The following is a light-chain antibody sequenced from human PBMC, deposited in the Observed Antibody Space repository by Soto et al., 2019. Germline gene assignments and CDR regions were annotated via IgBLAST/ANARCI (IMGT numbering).Light chain of an antibody. Sequence: QSALTQPPSASGSPGQSVTISCTGTSSDVGGYNYVSWYQQHPGKAPKLMIYEVSKLPSGVPDRFSGSKSGNTASLTVSGLQGENEADYYCSSYAGSNNYVFGTWTKVTVL. CDR2: EVS. CDR1: SSDVGGYNY. CDR3: SSYAGSNNYV. J-gene: IGLJ1*01. V-gene: IGLV2-8*01.